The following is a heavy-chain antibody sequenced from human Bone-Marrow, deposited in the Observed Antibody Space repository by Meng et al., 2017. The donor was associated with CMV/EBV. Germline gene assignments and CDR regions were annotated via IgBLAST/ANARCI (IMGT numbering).Heavy chain of an antibody. V-gene: IGHV1-18*01. CDR3: ARVGSYSGSYPYFDY. CDR2: ISAYNGNT. CDR1: GYTFTNYG. Sequence: ASVKVSCKASGYTFTNYGISWVRQAPGQGLEWMGWISAYNGNTDYAQKFQGRVSMTTDSSTSTAFMELRSLRSDDTAVYYCARVGSYSGSYPYFDYWGQGTLVTVSS. J-gene: IGHJ4*02. D-gene: IGHD1-26*01.